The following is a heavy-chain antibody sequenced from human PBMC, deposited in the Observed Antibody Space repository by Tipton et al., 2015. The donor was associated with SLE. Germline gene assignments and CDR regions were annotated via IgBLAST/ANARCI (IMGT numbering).Heavy chain of an antibody. CDR3: ASHGRSYPFDY. J-gene: IGHJ4*02. CDR2: ISYDGSNK. CDR1: GFTFSSYA. D-gene: IGHD1-26*01. V-gene: IGHV3-30-3*01. Sequence: SLRLSCAASGFTFSSYAMHWVRQAPGKGLEWVAVISYDGSNKYYADSVKGRFTISRDNSKNTLYLQMNSLRAEDTAVYYCASHGRSYPFDYWGQGTLVTVSS.